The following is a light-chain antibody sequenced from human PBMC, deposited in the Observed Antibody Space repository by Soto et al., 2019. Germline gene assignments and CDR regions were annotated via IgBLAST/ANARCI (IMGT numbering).Light chain of an antibody. CDR3: QQFDSYLIT. Sequence: GDRVSITCRASEDISSHLTWYQQKPGKIPKLLISPASTLRSGVPSRFSGSGSGTEFTLTISGLQPEDFATYYCQQFDSYLITFGQGTRLDI. CDR2: PAS. J-gene: IGKJ5*01. CDR1: EDISSH. V-gene: IGKV1-9*01.